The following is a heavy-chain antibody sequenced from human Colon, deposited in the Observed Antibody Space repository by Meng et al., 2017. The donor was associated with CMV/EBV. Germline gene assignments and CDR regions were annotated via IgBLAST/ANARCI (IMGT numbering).Heavy chain of an antibody. CDR1: GYTFASYG. Sequence: ASVKVSCKASGYTFASYGISWVRQAPGQGLEWMGWITSYNVNTNYARKFQGRVTMTTDTSTSTAYMELRSLRSDDTAVYYCARGRVWSGSQDWGQGTLVTVSS. CDR3: ARGRVWSGSQD. J-gene: IGHJ4*02. V-gene: IGHV1-18*01. CDR2: ITSYNVNT. D-gene: IGHD3-3*01.